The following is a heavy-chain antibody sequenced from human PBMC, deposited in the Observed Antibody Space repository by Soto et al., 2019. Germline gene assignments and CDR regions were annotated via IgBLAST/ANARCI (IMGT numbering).Heavy chain of an antibody. D-gene: IGHD4-17*01. CDR3: ARHVITVTGGDFDI. Sequence: PSETLSLTCTVSGGSISSYYWSWIRQPPGKGLEWIGYIYYSGSTNYNPSLKSRVTISVDTSKNQFSLKLSSVTAADTAVYYCARHVITVTGGDFDIWGQGTMVTVSS. CDR1: GGSISSYY. CDR2: IYYSGST. J-gene: IGHJ3*02. V-gene: IGHV4-59*08.